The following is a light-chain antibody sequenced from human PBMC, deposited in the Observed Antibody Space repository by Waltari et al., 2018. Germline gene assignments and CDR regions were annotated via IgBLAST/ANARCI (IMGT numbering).Light chain of an antibody. CDR3: QQRNNWPLT. J-gene: IGKJ4*01. CDR1: QIFRTY. Sequence: EVVLTQSPATLSLSPGERATLSCRASQIFRTYLAWYQQKPGQSPRLLIYDASKRATDIPARFSGSGSWTDCILTISSLEPEDFAIYYCQQRNNWPLTFGGGTKVEIK. V-gene: IGKV3-11*01. CDR2: DAS.